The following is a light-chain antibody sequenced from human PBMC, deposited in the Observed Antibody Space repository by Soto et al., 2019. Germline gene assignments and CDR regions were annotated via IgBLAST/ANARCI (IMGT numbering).Light chain of an antibody. CDR1: QTVTTD. CDR2: GAS. CDR3: HQYHTWPRT. V-gene: IGKV3-15*01. Sequence: EVVMTQSPVTLSVSPGERATLSCRASQTVTTDLAWYQQKPGQAPRLVIHGASTRATDFPARFSGSGSGTEFTLTISSLQSEDIALYYCHQYHTWPRTFGLGTKVEIK. J-gene: IGKJ1*01.